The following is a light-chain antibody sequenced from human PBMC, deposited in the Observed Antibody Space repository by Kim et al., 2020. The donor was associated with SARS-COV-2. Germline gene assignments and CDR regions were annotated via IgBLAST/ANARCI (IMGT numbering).Light chain of an antibody. J-gene: IGLJ1*01. CDR1: SHTSDY. CDR2: GKN. Sequence: ALGQTVRITCQRASHTSDYASWYQQKPGQAPVLVIYGKNNRPSAIPDRFSGSSSGNTASLTITGAQAEDEADYYCNSRDSSGNHLVFGTGTKVTVL. V-gene: IGLV3-19*01. CDR3: NSRDSSGNHLV.